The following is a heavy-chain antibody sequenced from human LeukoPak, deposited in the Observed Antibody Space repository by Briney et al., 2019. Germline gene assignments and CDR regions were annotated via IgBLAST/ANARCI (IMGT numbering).Heavy chain of an antibody. D-gene: IGHD5-12*01. CDR1: GLTFSDAW. Sequence: KTGGSLRLSCAVPGLTFSDAWISWVRQAPGKGLEWVARITADGTEDYAAPVNARFTASRDDSKTTVYLQMNSLTTEDTAVYYCTTAPTRGWLPYFDYWGQGTVVTVSS. CDR2: ITADGTE. J-gene: IGHJ4*02. CDR3: TTAPTRGWLPYFDY. V-gene: IGHV3-15*01.